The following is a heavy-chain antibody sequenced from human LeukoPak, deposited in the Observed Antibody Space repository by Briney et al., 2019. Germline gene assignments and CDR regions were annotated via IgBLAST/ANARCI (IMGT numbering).Heavy chain of an antibody. J-gene: IGHJ6*03. Sequence: PSQTLSLTCTVSGGSISSGGYYWSWIRQPPGKGLEWIGYIYHSGSTYYNPSLKSRVTISVDRSKNQSSLKLSSVTAADTAVYYCARSGWYCSSTSCSTFGSVHHYYYYMDVWGKGTTVTVSS. CDR2: IYHSGST. V-gene: IGHV4-30-2*01. CDR1: GGSISSGGYY. CDR3: ARSGWYCSSTSCSTFGSVHHYYYYMDV. D-gene: IGHD2-2*02.